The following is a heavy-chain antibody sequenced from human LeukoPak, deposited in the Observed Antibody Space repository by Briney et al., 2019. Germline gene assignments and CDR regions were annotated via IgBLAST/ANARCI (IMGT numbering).Heavy chain of an antibody. J-gene: IGHJ3*01. D-gene: IGHD5-12*01. CDR2: IGKGGDR. CDR1: GLTFSTYD. V-gene: IGHV3-13*04. Sequence: PGGSLRLSCAASGLTFSTYDMHWVRQTTGKGLEWVSGIGKGGDRYYAGSVKGRFTISRENAKNSLYLQMNSLRIGDTAVYYCVIGGHSGFDVWGQGTMVTVSS. CDR3: VIGGHSGFDV.